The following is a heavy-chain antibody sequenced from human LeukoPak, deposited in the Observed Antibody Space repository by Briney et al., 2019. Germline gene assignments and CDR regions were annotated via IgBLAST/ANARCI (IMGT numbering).Heavy chain of an antibody. V-gene: IGHV4-31*03. Sequence: SETLSLTCTVSGGSISSGGYYWSWIRQHPGKGLEWIGYIYYSGSTYYNPSLKSRVTISVDTSKNQFSLKLSSVTAADTAVYYCARDRESSSSWYWPDYWGQGTLVTVSS. CDR2: IYYSGST. CDR3: ARDRESSSSWYWPDY. D-gene: IGHD6-13*01. J-gene: IGHJ4*02. CDR1: GGSISSGGYY.